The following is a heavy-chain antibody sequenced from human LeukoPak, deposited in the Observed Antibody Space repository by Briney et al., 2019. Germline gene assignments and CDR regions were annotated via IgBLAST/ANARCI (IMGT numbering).Heavy chain of an antibody. V-gene: IGHV4-59*01. CDR1: GGSISSYY. CDR2: IYYSGST. J-gene: IGHJ3*02. D-gene: IGHD6-19*01. CDR3: ARVILSSGWFAFDI. Sequence: SETLSLTCTVSGGSISSYYWSWIRQPPGKGLEWIGYIYYSGSTNYNPSLKSRVTISVDTSKNQFSLKLSSVTAADTAVYYCARVILSSGWFAFDIWGQGTMVTVSS.